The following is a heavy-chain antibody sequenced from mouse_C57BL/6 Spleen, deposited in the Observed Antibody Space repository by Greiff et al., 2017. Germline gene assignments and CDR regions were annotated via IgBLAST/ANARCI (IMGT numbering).Heavy chain of an antibody. CDR2: INPNYGTT. CDR3: ARGGDYYGNYAMDY. D-gene: IGHD1-1*01. V-gene: IGHV1-39*01. CDR1: GYSFTDYN. Sequence: EVKLQESGPELVKPGASVKISCKASGYSFTDYNMNWVKQSNGKSLEWIGVINPNYGTTSYNQKFKGKATLTVDQSSSTAYMQLNSLTSEDSAVYYCARGGDYYGNYAMDYWGQGTSVTVSS. J-gene: IGHJ4*01.